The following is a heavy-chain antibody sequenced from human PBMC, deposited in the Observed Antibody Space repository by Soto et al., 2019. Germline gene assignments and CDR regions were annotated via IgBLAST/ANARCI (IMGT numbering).Heavy chain of an antibody. D-gene: IGHD3-10*01. CDR1: GFTFSSYS. CDR3: ARDRYGSGSYLTPPFDY. V-gene: IGHV3-21*01. CDR2: ISSSSSYI. J-gene: IGHJ4*02. Sequence: PGGSLRLSCAASGFTFSSYSMNWVRQAPGKGLEWVSSISSSSSYIYYADSVKGRFTISRDNAKNSLYLQMNSLRAEDTAVYYCARDRYGSGSYLTPPFDYWGQGTLVTVSS.